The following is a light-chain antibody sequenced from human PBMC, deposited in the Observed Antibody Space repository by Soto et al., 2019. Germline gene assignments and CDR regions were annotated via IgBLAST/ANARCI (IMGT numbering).Light chain of an antibody. CDR2: AAS. CDR3: QQSYTTPVYT. CDR1: QTIIFY. J-gene: IGKJ2*01. Sequence: DIQMTQSPSSLSASVGDRVTITCRASQTIIFYLNWYQQKPGQAPKLLIYAASNLQSVVPSRFSGSGSGTEFTLTISSLQPEDFATYFCQQSYTTPVYTFGQGTKLEIK. V-gene: IGKV1-39*01.